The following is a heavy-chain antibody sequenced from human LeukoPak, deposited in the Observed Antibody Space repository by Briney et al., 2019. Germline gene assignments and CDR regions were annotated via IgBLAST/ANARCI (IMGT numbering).Heavy chain of an antibody. D-gene: IGHD5-12*01. V-gene: IGHV3-7*01. CDR2: INQDGSEE. J-gene: IGHJ4*02. CDR3: VRDGGVSGYDLLDY. CDR1: GFTFSHYW. Sequence: GGPLRLSCAASGFTFSHYWMTWVRQAPGKGLEWVAHINQDGSEEHYMDSVKARFTISRDNAKNSLSLQMNSLRAEDTAVYYCVRDGGVSGYDLLDYWGQGTLVTVSS.